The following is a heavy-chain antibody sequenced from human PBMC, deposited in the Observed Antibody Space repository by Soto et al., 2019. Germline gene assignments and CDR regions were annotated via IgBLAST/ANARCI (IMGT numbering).Heavy chain of an antibody. J-gene: IGHJ5*02. V-gene: IGHV4-39*01. CDR1: GGSISSSSYY. Sequence: SETLSLTCTVSGGSISSSSYYWGWIRQPPGKGLEWIGSIYYSGSTYYNPSLKSRVTISVDTSKNQFSLKLSSVTAADTAVYYCARQRSSHEIWSGYLNWFDPWGQGTLVTVSS. CDR3: ARQRSSHEIWSGYLNWFDP. D-gene: IGHD3-3*01. CDR2: IYYSGST.